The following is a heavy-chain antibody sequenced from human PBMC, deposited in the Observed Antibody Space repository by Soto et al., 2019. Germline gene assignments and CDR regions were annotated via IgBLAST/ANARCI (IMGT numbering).Heavy chain of an antibody. J-gene: IGHJ4*02. D-gene: IGHD6-6*01. V-gene: IGHV3-74*01. Sequence: EVQLVESGGGLVQPGGSLRLSCVASGFSFSSNWMHWVRQAPGKGLVWVSRINPEETTTTYADHVEGRFTLSRDNAKSTLYLQMNSLRVEPTAVYYCTTETFAARDYWGQGTLITVSS. CDR3: TTETFAARDY. CDR2: INPEETTT. CDR1: GFSFSSNW.